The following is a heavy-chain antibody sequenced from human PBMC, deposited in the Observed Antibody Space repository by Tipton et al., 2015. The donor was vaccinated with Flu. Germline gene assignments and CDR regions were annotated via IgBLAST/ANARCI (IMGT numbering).Heavy chain of an antibody. Sequence: SLRLSCAASGFTFTSYWMHWVRQAPGKGLEWVANINLDGSDKYYVDSVKGRFTISRDNAKNSLYLQMDSLRVEDTAVYYCAKEVGYCRSTSCYKPFDYWGQGTLVTVSS. CDR3: AKEVGYCRSTSCYKPFDY. CDR1: GFTFTSYW. CDR2: INLDGSDK. D-gene: IGHD2-2*03. V-gene: IGHV3-7*03. J-gene: IGHJ4*02.